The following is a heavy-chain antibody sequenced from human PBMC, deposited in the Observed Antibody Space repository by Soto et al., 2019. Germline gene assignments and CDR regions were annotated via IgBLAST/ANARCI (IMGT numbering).Heavy chain of an antibody. J-gene: IGHJ4*02. Sequence: PSETLSLTCTVSGGSISSSSYFWGWIRQPPGKGLEWIGSIFYSGIPYKNPSLKGRVTIFVDTSKSLFSLKLSSVTAADTAVYYCARHATIFGVVSHFDFWGQGTLVTVSS. CDR3: ARHATIFGVVSHFDF. CDR2: IFYSGIP. V-gene: IGHV4-39*01. CDR1: GGSISSSSYF. D-gene: IGHD3-3*01.